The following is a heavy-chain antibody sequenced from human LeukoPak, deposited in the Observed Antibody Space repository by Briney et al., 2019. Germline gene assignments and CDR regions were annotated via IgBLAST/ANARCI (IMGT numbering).Heavy chain of an antibody. CDR3: AKDTGMFSVVPAAPFDY. V-gene: IGHV3-23*01. CDR2: ISGSGGST. CDR1: GFTFSSYA. Sequence: GGSLRVSCAASGFTFSSYAMSWVRQAPGKGVEWVSAISGSGGSTYYADSVKGRFTISRDNSKNTLYLQMNSLRAEDTAVYYCAKDTGMFSVVPAAPFDYWGQGTLVTVSS. D-gene: IGHD2-2*01. J-gene: IGHJ4*02.